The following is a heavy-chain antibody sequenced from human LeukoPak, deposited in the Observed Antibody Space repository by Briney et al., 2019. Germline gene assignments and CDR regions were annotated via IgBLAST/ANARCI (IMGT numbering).Heavy chain of an antibody. CDR1: GGSISSGGYS. CDR2: IYHSGST. CDR3: ARAVDTAMVTSRYFDY. J-gene: IGHJ4*02. D-gene: IGHD5-18*01. V-gene: IGHV4-30-2*01. Sequence: SETLSLTCAVSGGSISSGGYSWSWIRQPPGKGLEWIGYIYHSGSTYYNPSLKSRVTISVDRSKNQFSLKLSSVTAADTAVYYCARAVDTAMVTSRYFDYWAREPWSPSPQ.